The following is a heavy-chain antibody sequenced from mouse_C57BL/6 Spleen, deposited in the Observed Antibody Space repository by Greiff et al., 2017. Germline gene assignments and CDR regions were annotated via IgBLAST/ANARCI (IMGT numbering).Heavy chain of an antibody. CDR1: GYTFTSYW. D-gene: IGHD1-1*01. J-gene: IGHJ3*01. V-gene: IGHV1-55*01. CDR2: IYPGSGST. CDR3: ARGRGSSFPSWFAY. Sequence: VQLQQPGAELVKPGASVKMSCKASGYTFTSYWITWVKQRPGQGLEWIGDIYPGSGSTNYNEKFKSKATLTVDTSSSTAYMQLSSLTSEDSAVYYCARGRGSSFPSWFAYWGQGTLVTVSA.